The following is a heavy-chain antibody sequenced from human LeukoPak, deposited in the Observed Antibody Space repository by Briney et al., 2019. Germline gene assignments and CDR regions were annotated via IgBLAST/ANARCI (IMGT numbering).Heavy chain of an antibody. CDR1: GFTFSSYG. J-gene: IGHJ4*02. Sequence: PGGSLRLSCAASGFTFSSYGMHWVRQAPGKGLEWVAVIWYDGSNKYYADSVKGRFTISRDNSKNTLYPQMNSLRAEDTAVYYCARDRSLFGVVIKLFDYWGQGTLVTVSS. V-gene: IGHV3-33*08. CDR3: ARDRSLFGVVIKLFDY. CDR2: IWYDGSNK. D-gene: IGHD3-3*01.